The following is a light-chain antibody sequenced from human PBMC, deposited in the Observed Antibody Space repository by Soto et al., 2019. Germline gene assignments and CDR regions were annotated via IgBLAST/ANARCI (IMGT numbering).Light chain of an antibody. J-gene: IGLJ3*02. CDR2: GNS. Sequence: QSVLTQPPSVSGAPGQRVTISCTGGSSNIGAGYDVHWYQQLPGTAPKLLIYGNSNRPSGVPDRFSGSKSGTSASLAITGLQAEDEADYYCQSYDSSFNWVFGGGTKLTVL. V-gene: IGLV1-40*01. CDR3: QSYDSSFNWV. CDR1: SSNIGAGYD.